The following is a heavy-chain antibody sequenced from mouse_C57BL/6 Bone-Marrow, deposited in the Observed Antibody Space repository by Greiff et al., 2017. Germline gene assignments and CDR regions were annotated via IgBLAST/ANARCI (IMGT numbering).Heavy chain of an antibody. CDR1: GYAFSSSW. CDR3: AFYYGNYY. V-gene: IGHV1-82*01. CDR2: IYPGDGDT. Sequence: VQLQQSGPELVKPGASVKISCKASGYAFSSSWMNWVKQRPGKGLEWIGRIYPGDGDTNYNGKFKGKATLTADKSSSTAYMQLSSLNSEDSAVYFCAFYYGNYYWGQGTTLTVSS. J-gene: IGHJ2*01. D-gene: IGHD2-1*01.